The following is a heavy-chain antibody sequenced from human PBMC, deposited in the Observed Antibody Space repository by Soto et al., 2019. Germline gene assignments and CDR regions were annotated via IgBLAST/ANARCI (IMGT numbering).Heavy chain of an antibody. CDR3: ARRNDILTGYSNGGFAP. CDR2: INHNGGT. V-gene: IGHV4-34*01. J-gene: IGHJ5*02. D-gene: IGHD3-9*01. Sequence: QVQLQQWGAGLLKPSETLSLTCAVHGGSFSGYYWYWIRQPPGKGLEWIGEINHNGGTNYNPSLRSRVTISVDTSKNQSSLKRSSVTAADTAVFYCARRNDILTGYSNGGFAPWGQGTLVTVSS. CDR1: GGSFSGYY.